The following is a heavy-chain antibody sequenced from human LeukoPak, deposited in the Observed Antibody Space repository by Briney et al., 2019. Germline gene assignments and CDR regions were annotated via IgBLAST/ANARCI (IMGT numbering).Heavy chain of an antibody. CDR1: GGSFSGYY. V-gene: IGHV4-34*01. J-gene: IGHJ4*02. D-gene: IGHD2-2*02. Sequence: SETLPLTCAVYGGSFSGYYWSWIRQPPGKGLEWIGEINHSGSTNYNPSLKSRVTISVDTSKNQFSLKLSSVTAADTAVYYCARVTAIGGSDYWGQGTLVTVSS. CDR3: ARVTAIGGSDY. CDR2: INHSGST.